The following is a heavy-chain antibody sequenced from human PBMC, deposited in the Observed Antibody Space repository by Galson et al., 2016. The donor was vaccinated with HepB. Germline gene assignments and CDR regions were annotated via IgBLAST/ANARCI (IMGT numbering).Heavy chain of an antibody. J-gene: IGHJ4*02. CDR3: AKRHEFCPPVGCSVDS. D-gene: IGHD3-10*02. CDR1: GFSFNTYG. Sequence: LRLSCAASGFSFNTYGMHWVRQAPGKGLEWVAADSVHGGRTWYADSVKGRFTISRDSPNNILFLQMSSLRTDDTAVYYCAKRHEFCPPVGCSVDSWGQGTLVAVSS. CDR2: DSVHGGRT. V-gene: IGHV3-30*18.